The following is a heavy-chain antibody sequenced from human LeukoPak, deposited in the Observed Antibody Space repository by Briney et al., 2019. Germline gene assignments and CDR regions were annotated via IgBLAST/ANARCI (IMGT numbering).Heavy chain of an antibody. CDR1: GDSMSSCY. V-gene: IGHV4-4*07. CDR2: IHTSWTT. D-gene: IGHD3-16*01. J-gene: IGHJ5*02. Sequence: SETLSLTCTVSGDSMSSCYWNFIRQPAGKGLEWIGRIHTSWTTYYNTSLKSRITMSVDTSRNQFSLRLTSVTAADTAVYYCARGDYYDGGGRNWFDPWGQGTLVTVSS. CDR3: ARGDYYDGGGRNWFDP.